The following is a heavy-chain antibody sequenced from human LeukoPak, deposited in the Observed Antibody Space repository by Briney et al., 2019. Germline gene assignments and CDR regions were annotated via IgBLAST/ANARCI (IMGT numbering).Heavy chain of an antibody. CDR3: ARGQDIVVVPAEGWFDP. D-gene: IGHD2-2*01. CDR2: INHSGST. Sequence: SETLSLTCAVYGGSFSGYYWSWIRQPPGKGLEWIGEINHSGSTNYNPSLKSRVTISVDTSKNQFSLKLSSVTAADTALYYCARGQDIVVVPAEGWFDPWAREPWSPSPQ. CDR1: GGSFSGYY. V-gene: IGHV4-34*01. J-gene: IGHJ5*02.